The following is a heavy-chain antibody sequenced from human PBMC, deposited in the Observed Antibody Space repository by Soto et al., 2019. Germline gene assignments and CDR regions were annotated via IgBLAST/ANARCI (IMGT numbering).Heavy chain of an antibody. CDR2: ISAYNGNT. J-gene: IGHJ6*02. CDR1: GYTFTSYG. CDR3: ARGTTGGYSYGYYYYYGMDV. D-gene: IGHD5-18*01. V-gene: IGHV1-18*01. Sequence: ASVKVSCKASGYTFTSYGISWVRQAPGQGLEWMGWISAYNGNTNYAQKLQGRVTMTTDTSTSTAYMELRSLRPDDTAVYYCARGTTGGYSYGYYYYYGMDVWGQGTTVTVSS.